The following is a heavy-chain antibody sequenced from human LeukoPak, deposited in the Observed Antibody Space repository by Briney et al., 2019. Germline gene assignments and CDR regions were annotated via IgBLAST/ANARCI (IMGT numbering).Heavy chain of an antibody. Sequence: GGSLRLSCAASGFIFSNYWMHWVRQAPGKGLVWVSRINSDGSNTRHADSVKGRFTTSRDNAKNTLYLQLSSLRVENTAVYFCARGGGDHAFDIWGQGTLVTVSS. D-gene: IGHD3-16*01. CDR2: INSDGSNT. CDR1: GFIFSNYW. V-gene: IGHV3-74*01. J-gene: IGHJ3*02. CDR3: ARGGGDHAFDI.